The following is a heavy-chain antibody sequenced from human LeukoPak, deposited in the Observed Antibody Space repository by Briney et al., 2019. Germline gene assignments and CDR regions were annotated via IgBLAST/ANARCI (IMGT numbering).Heavy chain of an antibody. V-gene: IGHV3-23*01. J-gene: IGHJ4*02. D-gene: IGHD3-10*01. CDR3: AKRVGHGSGSYYIDY. Sequence: GGTLRLSCAASGFTFSSYAMSWVRQPPGKGLEWVSAISGSGGSTYYADSVKGRFTISRDNSKNRLYLQMNSLRAEDTAVYYCAKRVGHGSGSYYIDYWGQGTLVTVSS. CDR1: GFTFSSYA. CDR2: ISGSGGST.